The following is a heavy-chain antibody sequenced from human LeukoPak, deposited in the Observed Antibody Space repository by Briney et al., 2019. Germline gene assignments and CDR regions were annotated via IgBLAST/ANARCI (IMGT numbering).Heavy chain of an antibody. Sequence: GASVKVSCKASGYTFTGYYMHWVRQAPGKGLEWMGGFDPEDGETIYAQKFQGRVTMTEDTSTDTAYMELSSLRSEDTAVYYCATSPPQDMILGAFDIWGQGTMVTVSS. D-gene: IGHD2-8*01. V-gene: IGHV1-24*01. J-gene: IGHJ3*02. CDR3: ATSPPQDMILGAFDI. CDR2: FDPEDGET. CDR1: GYTFTGYY.